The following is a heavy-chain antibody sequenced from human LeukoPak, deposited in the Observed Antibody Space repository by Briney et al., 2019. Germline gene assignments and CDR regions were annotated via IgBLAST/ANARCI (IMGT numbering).Heavy chain of an antibody. CDR3: AKDLGGGSGCYDL. Sequence: GGSLRLSCAASGFTFSNYAMSWVRQAPGKGLEWVAIISYDGSNKYYADSVQGRFTISRDNSKNTLYLQMNSLRAEDTAVYYCAKDLGGGSGCYDLWGRGTLVTVSS. CDR2: ISYDGSNK. CDR1: GFTFSNYA. V-gene: IGHV3-30*18. J-gene: IGHJ2*01. D-gene: IGHD6-19*01.